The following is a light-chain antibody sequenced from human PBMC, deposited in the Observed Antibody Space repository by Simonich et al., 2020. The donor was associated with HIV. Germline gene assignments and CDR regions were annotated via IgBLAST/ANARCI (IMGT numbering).Light chain of an antibody. CDR2: DTS. J-gene: IGKJ1*01. Sequence: EIVLTQSPGTLSFSPGERATLSCRASQSVTLSFLAWYQKKPGLALRLLIYDTSNRATGIPDRFSGSGSGTDFTLTISRLEPEDFAVYYCQQYNNWPWTFGQGTKVEIK. CDR1: QSVTLSF. V-gene: IGKV3D-20*01. CDR3: QQYNNWPWT.